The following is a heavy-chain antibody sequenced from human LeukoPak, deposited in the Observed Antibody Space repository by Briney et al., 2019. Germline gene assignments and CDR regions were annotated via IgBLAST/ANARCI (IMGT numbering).Heavy chain of an antibody. CDR1: GYTFTSCD. CDR2: MNPNSGNT. CDR3: TRGSSGRRDN. J-gene: IGHJ4*02. D-gene: IGHD6-19*01. Sequence: AAVKVTLKASGYTFTSCDINGVRQPSGQGLEWMGWMNPNSGNTGYGQSFQCRITMTRDISIGTAYMELSNLTSEDTAIYYCTRGSSGRRDNWGQGTLVTVSA. V-gene: IGHV1-8*01.